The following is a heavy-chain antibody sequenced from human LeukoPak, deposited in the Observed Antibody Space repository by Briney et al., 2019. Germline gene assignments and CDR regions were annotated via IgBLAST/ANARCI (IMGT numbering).Heavy chain of an antibody. V-gene: IGHV3-74*01. CDR1: GFTFGSYW. CDR3: ARGMHSSGQSFDY. J-gene: IGHJ4*02. Sequence: GGSLRLSCAASGFTFGSYWMHWVRQAPGKGLVWVSRINTDGGSTTYADSVKGRFTISRDNAKNLLYLQMNSLRAGDTAIYYCARGMHSSGQSFDYWGQGTLVTVSS. CDR2: INTDGGST. D-gene: IGHD3-22*01.